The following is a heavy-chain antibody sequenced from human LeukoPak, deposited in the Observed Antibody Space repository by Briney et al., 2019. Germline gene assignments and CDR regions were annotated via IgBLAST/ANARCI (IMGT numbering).Heavy chain of an antibody. CDR3: ASGTQLREPDS. Sequence: GGSLRLSCVASGFTLSDLYMSWIRQAPGKGLEWVSYIGRSGSDINYADSVKGRLTISRDNAKNSLHRQMNRLRGEDTAVFYFASGTQLREPDSWGQGNLVTVSS. CDR2: IGRSGSDI. V-gene: IGHV3-11*04. J-gene: IGHJ4*02. CDR1: GFTLSDLY. D-gene: IGHD1-26*01.